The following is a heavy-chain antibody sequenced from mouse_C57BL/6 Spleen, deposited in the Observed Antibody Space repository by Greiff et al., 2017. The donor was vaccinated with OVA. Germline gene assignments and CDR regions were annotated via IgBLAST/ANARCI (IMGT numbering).Heavy chain of an antibody. CDR1: GYTFTSYW. Sequence: QVQLQQPGAELVRPGSSVKLSCKASGYTFTSYWMHWVKQRPIQGLEWIGNIDPSDSETHYNQKFKDKATLTVDKSSSTAYMQLSSLTSEDSAVYYCARAGDVYPWYFDVWGTGTTVTVSS. D-gene: IGHD3-2*02. CDR3: ARAGDVYPWYFDV. CDR2: IDPSDSET. J-gene: IGHJ1*03. V-gene: IGHV1-52*01.